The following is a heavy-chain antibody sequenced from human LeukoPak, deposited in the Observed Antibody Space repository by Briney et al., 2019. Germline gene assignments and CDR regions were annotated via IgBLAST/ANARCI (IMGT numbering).Heavy chain of an antibody. CDR2: VNRDGSET. CDR1: GFTFDDYS. CDR3: ARNNGMDV. J-gene: IGHJ6*02. V-gene: IGHV3-7*03. Sequence: GGSLRLSCAASGFTFDDYSMNWVRQVPGRGPEWVANVNRDGSETYYLDSVKGRFTISKDNAKNSLYLQMNSLRAEDTALYHCARNNGMDVWGQGTTVIVSS.